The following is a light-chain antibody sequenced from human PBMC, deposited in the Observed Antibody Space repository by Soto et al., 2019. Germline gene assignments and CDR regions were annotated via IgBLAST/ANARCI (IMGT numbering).Light chain of an antibody. V-gene: IGKV3-20*01. Sequence: EIVLTQSPGTLSLSPGERATLSCRASQGVSSTYLAWYQQKAGQAPRLLIYGASFRATGIPDRFSGSGSGTDFTLTISRLEPEDFAVYYCQQFGGSSRTFGQGTKVEIK. J-gene: IGKJ1*01. CDR3: QQFGGSSRT. CDR2: GAS. CDR1: QGVSSTY.